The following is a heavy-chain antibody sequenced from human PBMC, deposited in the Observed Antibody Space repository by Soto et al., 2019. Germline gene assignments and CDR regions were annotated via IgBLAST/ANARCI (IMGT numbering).Heavy chain of an antibody. CDR1: GFTFSSYS. V-gene: IGHV3-21*01. CDR2: ISSSSSYI. D-gene: IGHD2-2*01. Sequence: EVQLVESGGGLVKPGGSLRLSCAASGFTFSSYSMNWVRQAPGKGLEWVSSISSSSSYIYYADSVKGRFTISRDNAKNSLYLQMNSLRAEDTAVYYSARDLDVVVPAALTRYYYYYMDVWGKGTTVTVSS. J-gene: IGHJ6*03. CDR3: ARDLDVVVPAALTRYYYYYMDV.